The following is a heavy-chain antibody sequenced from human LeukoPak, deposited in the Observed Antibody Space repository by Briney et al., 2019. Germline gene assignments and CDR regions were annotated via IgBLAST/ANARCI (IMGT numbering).Heavy chain of an antibody. CDR2: IYHSGST. CDR1: GYSISSGYY. D-gene: IGHD6-19*01. J-gene: IGHJ4*02. CDR3: ARDRVAVATIDY. V-gene: IGHV4-38-2*02. Sequence: KPSETLSLTCTVSGYSISSGYYWGWIRQPPGKGLEWIGSIYHSGSTYYNPSLKSRVTIPVDTSKNQFSLKLSSVTAADTAVYYCARDRVAVATIDYWGQGTLVTVSS.